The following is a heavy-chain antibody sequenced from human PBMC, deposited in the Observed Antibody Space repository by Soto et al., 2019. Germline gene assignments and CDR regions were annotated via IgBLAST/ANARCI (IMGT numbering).Heavy chain of an antibody. J-gene: IGHJ6*02. CDR2: IYHSGST. Sequence: SETLSLTCAVSGYSISSGYYWGWIRQPPGKGLEWIGSIYHSGSTYYNPSLKSRVTISVDTSKNQFSLKLRSVTAADTAVYYCARDGKWELKLGYYYYGMDVWGQGTTVTVSS. CDR3: ARDGKWELKLGYYYYGMDV. CDR1: GYSISSGYY. D-gene: IGHD1-26*01. V-gene: IGHV4-38-2*02.